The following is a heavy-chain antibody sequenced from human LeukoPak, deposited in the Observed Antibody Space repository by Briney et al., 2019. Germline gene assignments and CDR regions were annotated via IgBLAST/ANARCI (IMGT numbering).Heavy chain of an antibody. V-gene: IGHV3-11*01. Sequence: GGSLRLSCAASGFTFSDYYMSWIRQAPGKGLEWVSYISSSGSTIYYADSVKGRFTISRDNAKNSLCLQMNSLRAEDTAVYYCARGGRFLEWSGGPVYYYYGMDVWGQGTTVTVSS. CDR3: ARGGRFLEWSGGPVYYYYGMDV. CDR2: ISSSGSTI. CDR1: GFTFSDYY. D-gene: IGHD3-3*01. J-gene: IGHJ6*02.